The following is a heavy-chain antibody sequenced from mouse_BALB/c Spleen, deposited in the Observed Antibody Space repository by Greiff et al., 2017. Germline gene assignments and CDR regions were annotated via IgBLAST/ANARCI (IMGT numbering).Heavy chain of an antibody. CDR3: TRGGGYDEGAYAMDY. V-gene: IGHV1-5*01. J-gene: IGHJ4*01. Sequence: EVQLQQSGTVLARPGASVKMSCKASGYTFTSYWMHWVKQRPGQGLEWIGAIYPGNSDTSYNQKFKGKAKLTAVTSTSTAYMELSSLTNEDSAVYYCTRGGGYDEGAYAMDYWGQGTSVTVSS. CDR2: IYPGNSDT. CDR1: GYTFTSYW. D-gene: IGHD2-14*01.